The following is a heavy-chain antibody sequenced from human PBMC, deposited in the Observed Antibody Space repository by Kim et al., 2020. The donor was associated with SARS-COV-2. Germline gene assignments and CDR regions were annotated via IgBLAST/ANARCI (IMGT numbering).Heavy chain of an antibody. CDR2: MSGNGGYR. V-gene: IGHV3-64*02. CDR3: ARESSGWPFDY. D-gene: IGHD6-19*01. CDR1: GFTFSNHV. J-gene: IGHJ4*02. Sequence: GGSLRLSCAASGFTFSNHVMQWVRQAPGKGLEYVSGMSGNGGYRLYADSVRGRFTISRDNAKNTLYLQMGSLTEEDTAIYYCARESSGWPFDYWGQGALDPVCS.